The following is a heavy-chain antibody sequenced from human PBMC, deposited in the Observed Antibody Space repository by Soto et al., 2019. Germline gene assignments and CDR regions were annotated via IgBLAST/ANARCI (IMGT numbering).Heavy chain of an antibody. CDR2: INPSGGSA. D-gene: IGHD2-8*01. CDR1: GYTFTSYY. J-gene: IGHJ6*02. Sequence: ASVKVSCKASGYTFTSYYMHWVRQAPEQGLEWMGIINPSGGSAIYAQKFQGWVTMTTDTSISTASMELTRLTSDDTAIYYCARGDSTDCSNGVCSFFYNHDMDVWGQGTTVTVSS. V-gene: IGHV1-46*01. CDR3: ARGDSTDCSNGVCSFFYNHDMDV.